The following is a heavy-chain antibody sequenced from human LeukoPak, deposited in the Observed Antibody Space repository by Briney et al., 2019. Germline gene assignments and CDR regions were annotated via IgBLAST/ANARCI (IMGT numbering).Heavy chain of an antibody. CDR1: GFTFSSYA. J-gene: IGHJ4*02. CDR2: ISGSGGST. D-gene: IGHD2-8*01. Sequence: GGSLRLSCAASGFTFSSYAMSWVRQAPGKGLEWVSAISGSGGSTYYADSVKGRFTISRDNSKNTLYLQMNSLRAEDTAVYYCAKARRQYCTNGVCPVFDYWGQGTLVTVSS. CDR3: AKARRQYCTNGVCPVFDY. V-gene: IGHV3-23*01.